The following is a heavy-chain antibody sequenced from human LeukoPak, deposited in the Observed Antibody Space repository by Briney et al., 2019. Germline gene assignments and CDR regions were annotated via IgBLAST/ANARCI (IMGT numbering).Heavy chain of an antibody. Sequence: SETLSLTCIVSGGSIRGYYWNWIRQSPGKELEWIGYIFYSGSTNYNPSLKSRLTISVDTARNQFSLKLTSVTAADTAVYYCARGVGENNYQPLDYWGQGTLVTIPS. D-gene: IGHD1-20*01. J-gene: IGHJ4*02. V-gene: IGHV4-59*01. CDR3: ARGVGENNYQPLDY. CDR2: IFYSGST. CDR1: GGSIRGYY.